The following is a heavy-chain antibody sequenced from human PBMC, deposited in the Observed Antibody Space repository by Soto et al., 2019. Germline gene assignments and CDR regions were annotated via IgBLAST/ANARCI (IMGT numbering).Heavy chain of an antibody. CDR1: GGSFSGYY. CDR2: INHSGST. CDR3: GRGYSTYYYDSSGSPTNRAGAFDI. Sequence: SETLSLTCAVYGGSFSGYYWSWIRQPPGKGLEWIGEINHSGSTNYNPSLKSRVTISVDTSKNQFSLKLSSVTAADTAVYYCGRGYSTYYYDSSGSPTNRAGAFDIWGQGTMVTVSS. D-gene: IGHD3-22*01. V-gene: IGHV4-34*01. J-gene: IGHJ3*02.